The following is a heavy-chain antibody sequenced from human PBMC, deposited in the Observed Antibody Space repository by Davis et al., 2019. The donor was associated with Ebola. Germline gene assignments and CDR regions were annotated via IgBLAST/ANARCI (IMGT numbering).Heavy chain of an antibody. Sequence: MPSETLSLTCAVYGGSFSNYYWSWIRQPPGKGLEWIGEINHSGSTNYNPSLKSRVTISVDTSKNQFSLKLSAVTAADTAVYYCARLVGATWSGAFDIWGLGTMVTVSS. CDR1: GGSFSNYY. CDR3: ARLVGATWSGAFDI. D-gene: IGHD1-26*01. V-gene: IGHV4-34*01. CDR2: INHSGST. J-gene: IGHJ3*02.